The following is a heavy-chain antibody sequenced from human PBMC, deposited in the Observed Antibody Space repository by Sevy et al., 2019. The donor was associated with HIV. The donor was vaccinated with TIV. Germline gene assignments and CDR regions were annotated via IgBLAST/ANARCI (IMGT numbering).Heavy chain of an antibody. CDR2: IADDGNNK. D-gene: IGHD3-22*01. J-gene: IGHJ4*02. CDR3: AGHYYDSTGYYFPLDY. V-gene: IGHV3-30*04. CDR1: GFTFSTYA. Sequence: GGSLRLSCAASGFTFSTYAMYWVRQAPGKGLEWVAVIADDGNNKDYADSVKGRFTVSRDNSKNTLYLQMNSLRADDTGVYYWAGHYYDSTGYYFPLDYWGQGTLVTVSS.